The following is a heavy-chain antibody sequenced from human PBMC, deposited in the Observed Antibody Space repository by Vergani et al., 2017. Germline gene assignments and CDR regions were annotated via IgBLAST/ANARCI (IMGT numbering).Heavy chain of an antibody. CDR2: IYSGGNT. V-gene: IGHV3-66*01. D-gene: IGHD3-10*02. CDR1: GFTVSSNY. CDR3: ASRAPYYYGRGDAFDI. Sequence: EVQLVESGGGLVQPGGSLRLSCAASGFTVSSNYMSWVRQAPGKGLEWVSVIYSGGNTNYAQKLQGRVTMTTDTSTSTAYMELRSLRSDDTAVYYCASRAPYYYGRGDAFDIWGQGTMVTVSS. J-gene: IGHJ3*02.